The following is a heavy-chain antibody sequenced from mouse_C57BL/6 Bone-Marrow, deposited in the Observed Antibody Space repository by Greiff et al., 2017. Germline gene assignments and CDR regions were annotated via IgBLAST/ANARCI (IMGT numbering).Heavy chain of an antibody. CDR2: INPSTGGT. V-gene: IGHV1-42*01. J-gene: IGHJ2*01. Sequence: EVQGVESGPELVKPGASVKISCKASGYSFTGYYMNWVKQSPEKSLEWIGEINPSTGGTTYNQKFKAKATLTVDKSSSTAYMQLKSLTSEDSAVYYCARGWLDYWGQGTTLTVSS. CDR1: GYSFTGYY. CDR3: ARGWLDY. D-gene: IGHD3-3*01.